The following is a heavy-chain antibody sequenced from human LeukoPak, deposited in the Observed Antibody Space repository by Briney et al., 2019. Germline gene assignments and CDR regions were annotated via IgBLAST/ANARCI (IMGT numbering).Heavy chain of an antibody. CDR1: GGSISSYY. Sequence: PSETLSLTCTVSGGSISSYYWGWIRQPPGKGLEWIGSFYHSGSTYYNPSLKSRVTISVDTSKNQFSLKLSSVTAADTAVYYCARVCSGGSCAGFDYWGQGTLVTVSS. V-gene: IGHV4-38-2*02. CDR3: ARVCSGGSCAGFDY. D-gene: IGHD2-15*01. CDR2: FYHSGST. J-gene: IGHJ4*02.